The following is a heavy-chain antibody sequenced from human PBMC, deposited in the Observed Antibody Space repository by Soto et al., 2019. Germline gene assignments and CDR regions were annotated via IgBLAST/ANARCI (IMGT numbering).Heavy chain of an antibody. CDR1: GGSIRGSY. D-gene: IGHD6-19*01. CDR3: ATGGGWLQNSNLRGLYFDY. Sequence: KASETLSLTCSVSGGSIRGSYCSWIRQPPEKGLEWIASISYTGSATHNPSLKSRVSVSVDTTENQCSLKLTSVTAAGTATYYCATGGGWLQNSNLRGLYFDYWGQGALVTVSS. J-gene: IGHJ4*02. V-gene: IGHV4-59*01. CDR2: ISYTGSA.